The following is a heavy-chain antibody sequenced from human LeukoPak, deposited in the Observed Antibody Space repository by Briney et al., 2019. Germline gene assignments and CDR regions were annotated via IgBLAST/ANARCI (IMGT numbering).Heavy chain of an antibody. CDR1: GGSFSGYY. V-gene: IGHV4-34*01. D-gene: IGHD2-15*01. CDR3: ARGGDIAHPGSFDY. J-gene: IGHJ4*02. CDR2: INHSGST. Sequence: SETLSLTCAVYGGSFSGYYWSWIRQPPGKGLEWIGEINHSGSTNYNPSLKSRVTISVDTSKNQFSLKLSSVTAADTAVYYCARGGDIAHPGSFDYWGQGTLVTVSS.